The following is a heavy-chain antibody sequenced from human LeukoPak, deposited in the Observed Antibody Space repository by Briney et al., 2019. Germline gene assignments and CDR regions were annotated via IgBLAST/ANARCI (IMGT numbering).Heavy chain of an antibody. Sequence: ASVKVSCKVSGYTLTELSMHWVRQAPGKGLEWMGGFDPEDGETIYAQKFQGRVTMTEDTSTDTAYMGLSSLRSEDTAVYYCAAGSRLIVGATGGWFDPWGQGTLVTVSS. D-gene: IGHD1-26*01. V-gene: IGHV1-24*01. CDR1: GYTLTELS. CDR3: AAGSRLIVGATGGWFDP. CDR2: FDPEDGET. J-gene: IGHJ5*02.